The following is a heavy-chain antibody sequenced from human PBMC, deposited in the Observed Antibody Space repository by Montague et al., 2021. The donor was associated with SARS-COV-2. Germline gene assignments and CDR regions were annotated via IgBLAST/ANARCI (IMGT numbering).Heavy chain of an antibody. Sequence: CAISGDSVSSPSASWNWIRQSPSRGLEWLGRTYYRSWWRSQYPGSLESRITISGDTSKNQFSLQFNSVTPEDTAVYYCASAFYGDHWAFDVWGQGTMVTVSS. CDR1: GDSVSSPSAS. V-gene: IGHV6-1*01. D-gene: IGHD3-3*02. CDR2: TYYRSWWRS. J-gene: IGHJ3*01. CDR3: ASAFYGDHWAFDV.